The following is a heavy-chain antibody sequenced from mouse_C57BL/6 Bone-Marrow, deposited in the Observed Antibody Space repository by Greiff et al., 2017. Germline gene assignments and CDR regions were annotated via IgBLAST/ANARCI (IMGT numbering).Heavy chain of an antibody. CDR2: INPSDSET. CDR3: ARSGLYYSNLYYFDY. D-gene: IGHD2-5*01. Sequence: QVQLQQPGAELVRPGSSVKMSCKASGYTFTSYWMHWVKQRPIQGLEWIGNINPSDSETHYNHKFTHKATLTVDTSSSTAYMQRSSLTSEDSAVYFGARSGLYYSNLYYFDYWGQGTTLTGSS. J-gene: IGHJ2*01. V-gene: IGHV1-52*01. CDR1: GYTFTSYW.